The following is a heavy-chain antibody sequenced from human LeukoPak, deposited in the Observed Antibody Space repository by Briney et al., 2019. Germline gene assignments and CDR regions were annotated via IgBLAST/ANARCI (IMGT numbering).Heavy chain of an antibody. CDR2: ISSSSSYI. J-gene: IGHJ5*02. CDR3: ARSNPPTGIQLPNWFDP. CDR1: GFTFSRYN. V-gene: IGHV3-21*01. D-gene: IGHD5-18*01. Sequence: GGSLRLSCAASGFTFSRYNMNWVRQAPGKGLEWVSSISSSSSYIYYADSVKGRFTISRDNAKNSLYLQMNSLRAEDTAVYYCARSNPPTGIQLPNWFDPWGQGTLVTVSS.